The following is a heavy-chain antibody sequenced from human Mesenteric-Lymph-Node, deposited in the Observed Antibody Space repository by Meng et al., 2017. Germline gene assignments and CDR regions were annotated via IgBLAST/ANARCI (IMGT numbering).Heavy chain of an antibody. J-gene: IGHJ5*02. CDR3: ARDQVITRYNWFDP. CDR1: GYTFTSYG. Sequence: ASVKVSCKASGYTFTSYGISWVRQAPGQGLEWMGWISAYNGHTNYAPKFQGRITLTTDTSTSTAYMELTSLRSDDTAVYYCARDQVITRYNWFDPWGQGTLVTAPQ. D-gene: IGHD3-16*02. CDR2: ISAYNGHT. V-gene: IGHV1-18*01.